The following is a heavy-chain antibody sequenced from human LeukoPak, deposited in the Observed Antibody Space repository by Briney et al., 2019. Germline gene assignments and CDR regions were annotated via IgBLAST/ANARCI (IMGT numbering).Heavy chain of an antibody. Sequence: SVKVSCKASGGTFSSYAISWVRQAPGQGLEWMGGIIPIFGTPNYAQKFQGRVTITTAESTTTVYMELSSLRSEDTAVYYCATMKIGAAQGSGWYYDYWGQGTLVTVSS. D-gene: IGHD3-10*01. CDR3: ATMKIGAAQGSGWYYDY. CDR2: IIPIFGTP. V-gene: IGHV1-69*05. CDR1: GGTFSSYA. J-gene: IGHJ4*02.